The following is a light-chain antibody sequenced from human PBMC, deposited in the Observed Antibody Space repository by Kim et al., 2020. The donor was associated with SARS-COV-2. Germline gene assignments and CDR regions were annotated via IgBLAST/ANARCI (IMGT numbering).Light chain of an antibody. CDR3: QEYHSYPYT. CDR1: QRISNY. V-gene: IGKV1-16*01. J-gene: IGKJ2*01. Sequence: SASVGDGVTIFRRASQRISNYLAWFQQTPGTAPKPLIYGASGLVNGVPSRLRGSGSGTDLSLTISRLLCEDSATYFCQEYHSYPYTLGEGTNVEL. CDR2: GAS.